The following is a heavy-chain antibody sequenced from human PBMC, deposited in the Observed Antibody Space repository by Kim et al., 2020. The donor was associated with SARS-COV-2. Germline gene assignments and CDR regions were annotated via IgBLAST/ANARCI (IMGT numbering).Heavy chain of an antibody. J-gene: IGHJ4*02. CDR1: GYTFTDYH. CDR2: IDCNGGRT. D-gene: IGHD1-26*01. V-gene: IGHV1-46*01. Sequence: ASVKVSCKASGYTFTDYHMHWVRQAPGQGLEWMALIDCNGGRTKYAQKFQGRVTVTRDTSTSTVYIELSSLISEDTAVYFCVREVKNGVGATVYWGQGTQVTVSS. CDR3: VREVKNGVGATVY.